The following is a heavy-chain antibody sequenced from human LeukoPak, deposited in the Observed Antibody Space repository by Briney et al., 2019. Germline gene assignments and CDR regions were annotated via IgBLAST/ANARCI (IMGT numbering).Heavy chain of an antibody. CDR2: ISYDGSNK. CDR1: GFTFSSYG. CDR3: AKGFFGSGSFPHNFDY. V-gene: IGHV3-30*18. Sequence: GRSLRLSCAASGFTFSSYGMHWVRQAPGKGLEWVAVISYDGSNKYYADSVKGRFTISRDNSKNTLYLQMNSLRDEDTAVYYCAKGFFGSGSFPHNFDYWGQGTLVTVSS. J-gene: IGHJ4*02. D-gene: IGHD3-10*01.